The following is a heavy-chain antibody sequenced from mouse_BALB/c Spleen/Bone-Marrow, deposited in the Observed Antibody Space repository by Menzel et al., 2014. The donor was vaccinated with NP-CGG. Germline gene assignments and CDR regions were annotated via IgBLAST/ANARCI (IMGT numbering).Heavy chain of an antibody. CDR3: ARNWGYGYLFYAMDY. CDR2: IWSGGST. V-gene: IGHV2-4-1*01. D-gene: IGHD1-2*01. J-gene: IGHJ4*01. Sequence: QVQLQQSGPGLVQPSQSLSITCTVSGFSLTSYGVHWVRQSPGKGLEWLGVIWSGGSTDYNAAFISRLSISKDNSKSXVFFKMNRLQAHDTAIYYCARNWGYGYLFYAMDYWGQGTSVTVSS. CDR1: GFSLTSYG.